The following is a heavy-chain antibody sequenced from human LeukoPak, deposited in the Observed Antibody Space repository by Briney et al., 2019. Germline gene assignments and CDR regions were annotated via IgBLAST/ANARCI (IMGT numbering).Heavy chain of an antibody. V-gene: IGHV4-34*01. CDR1: DGSFSGYS. J-gene: IGHJ4*02. D-gene: IGHD5-24*01. CDR3: ARESPLKMATIYYYFDY. Sequence: SETLSLTCAVYDGSFSGYSWSWIRQPPGKGLEWIGEINHTGSTNYNPSLKSRVTVSVDTSKNQFSLKLSSVTAADTAVYYCARESPLKMATIYYYFDYWGQGTLVTVSS. CDR2: INHTGST.